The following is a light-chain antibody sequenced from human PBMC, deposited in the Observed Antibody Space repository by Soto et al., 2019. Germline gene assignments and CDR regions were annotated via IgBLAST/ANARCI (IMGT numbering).Light chain of an antibody. J-gene: IGLJ2*01. V-gene: IGLV2-14*03. CDR1: SNDVGLYNY. CDR2: DVT. Sequence: QSALTQPASVSGSPGQSITISCTGSSNDVGLYNYVSWYQQHPGKAPKLVISDVTNRPLGVSDRFSGSKSGNTAFLTISGLQAEDEADYYCSSYTITATLFGRGTKVTVL. CDR3: SSYTITATL.